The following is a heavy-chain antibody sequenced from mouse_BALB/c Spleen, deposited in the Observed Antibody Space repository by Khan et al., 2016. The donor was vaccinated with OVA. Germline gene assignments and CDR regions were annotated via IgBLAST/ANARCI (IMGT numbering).Heavy chain of an antibody. V-gene: IGHV2-6-5*01. D-gene: IGHD1-1*02. CDR3: AKLLWSHYYAMDY. CDR2: IWGGGTT. CDR1: GFSLTDYG. J-gene: IGHJ4*01. Sequence: QVQLKQSGPGLVAPSQSLSITCTVSGFSLTDYGVGWIRQPPGKGLEWLGVIWGGGTTHYNSALTSRLSISKDNSKRQAFLKRNSLQTDDTAMYYCAKLLWSHYYAMDYWGQGTSVTVSS.